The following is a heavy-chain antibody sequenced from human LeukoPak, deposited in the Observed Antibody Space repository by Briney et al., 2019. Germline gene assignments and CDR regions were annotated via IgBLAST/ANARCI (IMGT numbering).Heavy chain of an antibody. CDR3: ARDSSGYADAFDM. J-gene: IGHJ3*02. Sequence: SDTLSLTCTVSGGXINNYYCNWIRQPPGKGLEWIGYISYRGSTNYSPSLQSRVTISVDTSKNQFSLKLASVTAADTAVYYCARDSSGYADAFDMWGQGTMVTVSS. CDR2: ISYRGST. D-gene: IGHD3-22*01. V-gene: IGHV4-59*01. CDR1: GGXINNYY.